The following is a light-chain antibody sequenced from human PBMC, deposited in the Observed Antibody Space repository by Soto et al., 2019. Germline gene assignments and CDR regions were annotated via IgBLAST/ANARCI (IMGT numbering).Light chain of an antibody. CDR1: QTINNY. CDR3: QQTYITRT. Sequence: DIQMTQSPSSLSASVGDRVTITCRASQTINNYLNWYQQKPGKAPKLLIYAASSLQSGVPSRFSGSGSGTDFTLTISSLQTEDFATYYCQQTYITRTFGQGTKVETK. V-gene: IGKV1-39*01. CDR2: AAS. J-gene: IGKJ1*01.